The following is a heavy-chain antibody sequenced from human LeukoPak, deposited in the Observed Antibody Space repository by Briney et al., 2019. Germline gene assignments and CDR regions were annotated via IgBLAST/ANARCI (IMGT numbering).Heavy chain of an antibody. Sequence: SETLSLTCTVSGGSISSGDYYWSWIRQPPGKGLEWIGYIYYSGSTYYNPSLKSRVTISVDTSKNQSSLKLSSVTAADTAAYYCARAAQTVTTVGRETYYSMDVWGQGTTVTVSS. D-gene: IGHD4-11*01. CDR3: ARAAQTVTTVGRETYYSMDV. J-gene: IGHJ6*02. CDR2: IYYSGST. CDR1: GGSISSGDYY. V-gene: IGHV4-30-4*01.